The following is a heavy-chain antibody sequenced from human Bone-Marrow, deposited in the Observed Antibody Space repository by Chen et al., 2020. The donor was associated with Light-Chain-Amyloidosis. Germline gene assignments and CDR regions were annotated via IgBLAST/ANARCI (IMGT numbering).Heavy chain of an antibody. CDR2: ISSSSSTI. V-gene: IGHV3-48*01. D-gene: IGHD1-26*01. CDR3: AGSWRELLVSPYYYMDV. J-gene: IGHJ6*03. CDR1: GFTFSSYS. Sequence: EVQLVESGGGLVQPGGSLRLSCAASGFTFSSYSMNWVRQAPGKGLEWVSYISSSSSTIYYADSVKGRFTISRDXXXXXLXLXXXXXXXXXXXXYYCAGSWRELLVSPYYYMDVWGKGTTVTVSS.